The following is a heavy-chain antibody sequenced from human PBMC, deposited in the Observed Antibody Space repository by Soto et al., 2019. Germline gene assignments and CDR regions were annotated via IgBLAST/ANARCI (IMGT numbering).Heavy chain of an antibody. CDR2: TYYKSKWYY. D-gene: IGHD1-1*01. Sequence: PSQTLSLTCDISGDSFSSNSAGLNWIRQTPSRGLEWLGRTYYKSKWYYTYAASVKSRITVSPDTSKNQFSLQLTSVTPEDTAVYYCARGSWDDVRGHYYMDVWDKGTTVTVSS. J-gene: IGHJ6*03. CDR1: GDSFSSNSAG. CDR3: ARGSWDDVRGHYYMDV. V-gene: IGHV6-1*01.